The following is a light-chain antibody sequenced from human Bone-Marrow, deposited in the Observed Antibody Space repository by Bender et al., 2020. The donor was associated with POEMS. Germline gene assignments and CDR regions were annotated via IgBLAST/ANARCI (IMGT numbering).Light chain of an antibody. V-gene: IGLV2-14*02. Sequence: QSALTQPASVSGSLGQSITISCTGTSSDVGSYHLVSWYQKQPGKAPKLMIYEGSKRPSGVSNRFSGSKSGNTASLTISGLQSEDEAEYFCSSHTSSDAVVFGGGTKLTVL. J-gene: IGLJ2*01. CDR2: EGS. CDR3: SSHTSSDAVV. CDR1: SSDVGSYHL.